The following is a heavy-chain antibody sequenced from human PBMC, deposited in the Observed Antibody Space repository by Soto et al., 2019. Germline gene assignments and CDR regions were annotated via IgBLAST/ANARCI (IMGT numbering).Heavy chain of an antibody. CDR2: IDPSDSYT. CDR3: ARLEVVVAATRHPRSRDY. D-gene: IGHD2-15*01. CDR1: GYSFTSYW. V-gene: IGHV5-10-1*01. Sequence: PVESLKISCKGSGYSFTSYWISWVRQMPGKGLEWMGRIDPSDSYTNYSPSFQGHVTISADKSISTAYLQWSSLKASDTAMYYCARLEVVVAATRHPRSRDYWGQGTLVTVSS. J-gene: IGHJ4*02.